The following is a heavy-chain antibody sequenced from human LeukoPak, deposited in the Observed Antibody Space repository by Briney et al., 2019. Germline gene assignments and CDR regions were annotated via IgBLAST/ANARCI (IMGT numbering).Heavy chain of an antibody. V-gene: IGHV3-7*01. CDR1: GFTFISYW. CDR2: IKQDGSER. Sequence: GGSLRLSCAASGFTFISYWMSWVRQAPGKGLEWVANIKQDGSERYYVDSVKGRFAISRDISKNTLYLQMNSLRAEDTAVYFCAKASYSGYDPIDSWGQGTLVTVSS. CDR3: AKASYSGYDPIDS. D-gene: IGHD5-12*01. J-gene: IGHJ4*02.